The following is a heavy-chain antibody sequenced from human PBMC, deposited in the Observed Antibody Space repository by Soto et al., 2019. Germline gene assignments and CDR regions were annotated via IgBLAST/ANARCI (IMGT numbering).Heavy chain of an antibody. CDR2: INPSGST. CDR3: ARGLAGVPRSTLEN. Sequence: QVQLEQSGAEVKKPGASVKVSCEAAAYTFTSSWMHWVRQAPGQGLEWMGMINPSGSTNYGQNLQGRGTMTRESSMSSVYMELASMKSEYTAVYKCARGLAGVPRSTLENWGQGTQVTVSS. D-gene: IGHD1-1*01. V-gene: IGHV1-46*01. CDR1: AYTFTSSW. J-gene: IGHJ1*01.